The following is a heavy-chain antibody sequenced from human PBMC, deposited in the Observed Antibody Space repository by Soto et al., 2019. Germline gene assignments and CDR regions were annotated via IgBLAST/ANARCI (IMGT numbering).Heavy chain of an antibody. V-gene: IGHV3-23*01. J-gene: IGHJ3*02. CDR3: AKDAGYCSGGSCLVGDFDI. CDR2: ISGSGGST. CDR1: GFTFSSYA. D-gene: IGHD2-15*01. Sequence: GGSLRLSCAASGFTFSSYAMSWVRQAPGKGLEWVSAISGSGGSTYYADSVKGRFTISRDNSKNTLYLQMNSLRAEDTAVYYCAKDAGYCSGGSCLVGDFDIWGQGTMVTVSS.